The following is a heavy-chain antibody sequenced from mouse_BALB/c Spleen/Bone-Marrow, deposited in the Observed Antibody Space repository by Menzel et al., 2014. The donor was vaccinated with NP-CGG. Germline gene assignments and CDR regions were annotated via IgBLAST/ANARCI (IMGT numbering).Heavy chain of an antibody. CDR3: ERQDLFAY. Sequence: VQLQQSGAELVKPGASVKLSCTASGFNIKDTYMHWVKQRPEQGLEWIGGIDPANGNTKYDPKFQGKATITADTSSNTAYLQISSLTSEDTAVYYCERQDLFAYWGQGTLVTVSA. D-gene: IGHD6-1*01. J-gene: IGHJ3*01. CDR2: IDPANGNT. CDR1: GFNIKDTY. V-gene: IGHV14-3*02.